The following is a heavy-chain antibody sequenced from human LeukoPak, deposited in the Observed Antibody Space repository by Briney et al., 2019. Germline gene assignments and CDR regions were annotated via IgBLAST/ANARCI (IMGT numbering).Heavy chain of an antibody. J-gene: IGHJ3*02. CDR1: GGTFSSYA. D-gene: IGHD6-6*01. CDR2: IIPIFGTA. Sequence: GSSVKVSCKASGGTFSSYAISWVRQAPGQGLEWMGGIIPIFGTANYAQKFQSRVTITADESTSTAYMELSSLRSEDTAVYYCARDGEYSSSLVLDAFDIWGQGTMVTVSS. CDR3: ARDGEYSSSLVLDAFDI. V-gene: IGHV1-69*01.